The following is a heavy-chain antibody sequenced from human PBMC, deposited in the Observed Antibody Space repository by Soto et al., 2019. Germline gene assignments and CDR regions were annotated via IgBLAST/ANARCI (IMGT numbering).Heavy chain of an antibody. J-gene: IGHJ3*02. V-gene: IGHV4-30-4*01. D-gene: IGHD1-26*01. CDR1: GGSIRSGDYY. Sequence: QVQLQESGPGLVKPSQTLSLTCTVSGGSIRSGDYYWSWIRQPPGKGLEWIGNIYYTGSTYYNPSLRSRLTISVDKSNNQFSLRLTSVTAADTAVYYCASFQVGPTGYDAFDIWGQGTMVTVSS. CDR3: ASFQVGPTGYDAFDI. CDR2: IYYTGST.